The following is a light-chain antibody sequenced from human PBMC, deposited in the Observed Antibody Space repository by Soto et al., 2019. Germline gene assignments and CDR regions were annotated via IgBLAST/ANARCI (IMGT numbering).Light chain of an antibody. J-gene: IGLJ1*01. Sequence: QSALTQXASVSGSPGQSITISCTGTSSDVGGYNYVSWYQQHPGKAPKLMIYDVSNRPSGVSNRFSGSKSGNTASLTISGLQAEDEADYYCTSYTSSSTYVFGTGTKVTVL. CDR1: SSDVGGYNY. V-gene: IGLV2-14*03. CDR2: DVS. CDR3: TSYTSSSTYV.